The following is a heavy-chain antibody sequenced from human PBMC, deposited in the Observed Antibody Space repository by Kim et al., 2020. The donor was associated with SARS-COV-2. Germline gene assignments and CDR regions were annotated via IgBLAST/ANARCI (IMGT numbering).Heavy chain of an antibody. J-gene: IGHJ4*02. CDR3: ANLNSYGPRLFDY. Sequence: GGSLRLSCAASGFTFSSYGMHWVRQAPGKGLEWVAVISYDGSNKYYADSVKGRFTISRDNSKNTLYLQMNSLRAEDTAVYYCANLNSYGPRLFDYWGQGTLVTVSS. CDR1: GFTFSSYG. CDR2: ISYDGSNK. D-gene: IGHD5-18*01. V-gene: IGHV3-30*18.